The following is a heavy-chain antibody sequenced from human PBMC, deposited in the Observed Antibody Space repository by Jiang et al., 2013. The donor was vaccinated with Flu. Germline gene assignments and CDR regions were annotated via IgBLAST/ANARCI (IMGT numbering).Heavy chain of an antibody. Sequence: KPTQTLTLTCTFSGFSLSVGGVGVGWIRQPPGKALEWLALIYWDGDKHYSPSLKSRLTITKDTSKNQVFLTMTNVGPVDTATYFCAHRLLDYDNIGYPFDYWGQGTLVTVSS. CDR3: AHRLLDYDNIGYPFDY. V-gene: IGHV2-5*02. D-gene: IGHD3-22*01. CDR2: IYWDGDK. CDR1: GFSLSVGGVG. J-gene: IGHJ4*02.